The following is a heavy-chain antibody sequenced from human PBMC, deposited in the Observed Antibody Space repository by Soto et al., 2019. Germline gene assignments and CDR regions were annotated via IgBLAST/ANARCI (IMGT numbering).Heavy chain of an antibody. CDR3: AKLWGYRVLWFGELPDFAY. Sequence: QVQLVESGGGVVQPGRSLRLSCAASGFTFSSYGMHWVRQAPGKGLEWVAVISYDGSNKYYADSVKGRFTISRDNSKNTLYLQMNSLRAEDTAVYYCAKLWGYRVLWFGELPDFAYWGQGTLVTVSS. J-gene: IGHJ4*02. V-gene: IGHV3-30*18. D-gene: IGHD3-10*01. CDR1: GFTFSSYG. CDR2: ISYDGSNK.